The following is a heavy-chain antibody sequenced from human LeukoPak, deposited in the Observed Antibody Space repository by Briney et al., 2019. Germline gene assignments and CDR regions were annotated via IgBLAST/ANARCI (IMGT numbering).Heavy chain of an antibody. CDR3: ASISSGWYWDY. CDR2: ISSSSSYI. V-gene: IGHV3-21*01. Sequence: GGSLRLSCAASGFTFSSYSMNWVRQAPGKGLEWVSSISSSSSYIYYADSVKGRFTISRDNAKNSLYLQVNSLRAEDTAVYYCASISSGWYWDYWGQGTLVTVSS. CDR1: GFTFSSYS. D-gene: IGHD6-19*01. J-gene: IGHJ4*02.